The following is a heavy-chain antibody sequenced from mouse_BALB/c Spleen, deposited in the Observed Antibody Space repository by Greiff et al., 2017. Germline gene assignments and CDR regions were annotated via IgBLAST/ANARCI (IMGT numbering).Heavy chain of an antibody. CDR2: ISSGSSTI. J-gene: IGHJ4*01. CDR1: GFTFSSFG. D-gene: IGHD2-5*01. Sequence: EVQGVESGGGLVQPGGSRKLSCAASGFTFSSFGMHWVRQAPEKGLEWVAYISSGSSTIYYADTVKGRFTISRDNPKNTLFLQMTSLRSEDTAMYYCARRSNYYAMDYWGQGTSGTVSS. CDR3: ARRSNYYAMDY. V-gene: IGHV5-17*02.